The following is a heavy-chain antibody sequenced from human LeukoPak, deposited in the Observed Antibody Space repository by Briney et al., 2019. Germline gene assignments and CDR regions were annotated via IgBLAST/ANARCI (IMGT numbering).Heavy chain of an antibody. CDR1: GYTFTSYG. V-gene: IGHV1-18*01. Sequence: ASVKLSCKAAGYTFTSYGINLVRQAPAQGHERMGWISAYNGNTNYAQKLQGTVTMTTDTSTSTAYMELRSLRSDDTAVYYCARDDALVATGSFDYWGQGTLVTVSS. D-gene: IGHD5-12*01. CDR2: ISAYNGNT. CDR3: ARDDALVATGSFDY. J-gene: IGHJ4*02.